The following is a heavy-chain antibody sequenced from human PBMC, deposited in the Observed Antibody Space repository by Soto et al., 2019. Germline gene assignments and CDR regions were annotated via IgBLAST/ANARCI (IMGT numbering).Heavy chain of an antibody. CDR1: GGSISSYY. V-gene: IGHV4-59*01. J-gene: IGHJ4*02. CDR2: IYYSGST. CDR3: ARTDGSSWYRYYFDY. Sequence: SETLSLTCTVSGGSISSYYWSWIRQPPGKGLEWIGYIYYSGSTNYNPSLKSRVTISVDTSKNQFSLKLSSVAAADTAVYYCARTDGSSWYRYYFDYWGQGTLVTVSS. D-gene: IGHD6-13*01.